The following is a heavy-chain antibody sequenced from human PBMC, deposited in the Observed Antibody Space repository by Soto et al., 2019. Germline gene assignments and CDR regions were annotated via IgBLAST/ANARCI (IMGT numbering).Heavy chain of an antibody. CDR1: GFTFSRHD. CDR3: ARDGGKSSPYAFDV. J-gene: IGHJ6*02. CDR2: IGTVDDT. D-gene: IGHD2-2*01. V-gene: IGHV3-13*01. Sequence: EVQLVESGGGLVQPGGSLRLACTASGFTFSRHDMHWVRQVSGKGLEWVSAIGTVDDTYYPGSVKGRFTISRDDAKNSVFPQLNSLRAEDTAVYYCARDGGKSSPYAFDVWGQGTTVIVSS.